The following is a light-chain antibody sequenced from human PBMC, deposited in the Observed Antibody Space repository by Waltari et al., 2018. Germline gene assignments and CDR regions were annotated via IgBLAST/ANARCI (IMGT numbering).Light chain of an antibody. Sequence: DIQMTQSPSSVSASVGDRVTITCRASQGISSWLAWYQQRPGNAPKLLIYVASSLQSGVPARFSGSGSGTVFTLTITSLQPEDFATYYCQQAYSFPPTFGGGTKVDIK. V-gene: IGKV1-12*01. CDR1: QGISSW. CDR3: QQAYSFPPT. J-gene: IGKJ4*01. CDR2: VAS.